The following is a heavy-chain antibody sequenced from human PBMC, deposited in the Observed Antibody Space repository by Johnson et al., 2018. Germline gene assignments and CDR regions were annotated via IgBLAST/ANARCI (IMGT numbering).Heavy chain of an antibody. CDR2: ISYDGSNK. D-gene: IGHD2-15*01. Sequence: QVQLVQSGGALVQPGGSLRLSCAASGFTFSSYGIYWVRQAPGKGLEWVAVISYDGSNKYYADSVKGRFTISRDSSKNTLYLQMNSLRAEDTAVYYCASPAGGGWVQHWGQGTLVTVSS. J-gene: IGHJ1*01. CDR3: ASPAGGGWVQH. CDR1: GFTFSSYG. V-gene: IGHV3-30*03.